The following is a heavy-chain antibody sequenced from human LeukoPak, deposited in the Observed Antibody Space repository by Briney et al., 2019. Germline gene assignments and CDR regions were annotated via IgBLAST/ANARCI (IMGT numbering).Heavy chain of an antibody. Sequence: PGGSLRLSCAASGFTFSSYAMHWVRQAPGKGLEWVAVISYDGSNKYYADSVKGRFTISRDNSKNTLYLQMNSLRAEDTAVYYCARDWTPRGLDPWGQGTLVTVSS. CDR1: GFTFSSYA. V-gene: IGHV3-30*04. CDR3: ARDWTPRGLDP. J-gene: IGHJ5*02. CDR2: ISYDGSNK. D-gene: IGHD3/OR15-3a*01.